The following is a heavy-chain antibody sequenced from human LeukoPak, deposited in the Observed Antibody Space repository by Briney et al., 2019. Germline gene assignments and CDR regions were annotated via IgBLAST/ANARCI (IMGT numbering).Heavy chain of an antibody. CDR1: GGSISSYY. Sequence: TSETLSLTCTVSGGSISSYYWSWIRQPPGKGLEWIGYIYYSGSTNYNPSLKSRVTISVDTSKNQFSLKLSSVTAADTAVYYCARDYYDSSGYSLRGYMDVWGKGTTVTVSS. D-gene: IGHD3-22*01. CDR3: ARDYYDSSGYSLRGYMDV. V-gene: IGHV4-59*01. J-gene: IGHJ6*03. CDR2: IYYSGST.